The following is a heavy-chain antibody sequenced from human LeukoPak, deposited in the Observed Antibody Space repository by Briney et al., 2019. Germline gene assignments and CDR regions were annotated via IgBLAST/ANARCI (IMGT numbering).Heavy chain of an antibody. Sequence: GGSLRLSCAASGFPFSRYGMHWVRQAPGKGLEWVAFIRFDGSNKYYADSVKGRFTISRDNAKNSLYLQMNSLRAEDTAVYYCARVDYGDYFGRGDDAFDIWGQGTMVTVSS. J-gene: IGHJ3*02. V-gene: IGHV3-30*02. CDR3: ARVDYGDYFGRGDDAFDI. D-gene: IGHD4-17*01. CDR1: GFPFSRYG. CDR2: IRFDGSNK.